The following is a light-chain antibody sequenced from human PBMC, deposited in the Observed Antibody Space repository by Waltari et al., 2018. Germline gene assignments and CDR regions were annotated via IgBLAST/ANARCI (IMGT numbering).Light chain of an antibody. V-gene: IGKV3-20*01. CDR1: QSFRIY. CDR3: QQYVESPAT. Sequence: EIVLTQSPGTVSLSPGDRATLSCRASQSFRIYLTGYQQKPGQAPRLLIYQAATRATGIPDRFSASGCGTAFILTISRLEPEDFAMYYCQQYVESPATFGRGTKVEIK. J-gene: IGKJ1*01. CDR2: QAA.